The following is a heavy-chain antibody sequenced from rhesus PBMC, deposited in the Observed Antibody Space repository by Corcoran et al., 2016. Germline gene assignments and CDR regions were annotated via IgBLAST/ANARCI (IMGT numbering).Heavy chain of an antibody. CDR1: GYSISSTY. V-gene: IGHV4S14*01. CDR3: ARGGSGYSEFFVAY. J-gene: IGHJ4*01. D-gene: IGHD5-24*01. CDR2: IYGSGGTN. Sequence: QVQLQESGPGLVKPSETLSLTCAVSGYSISSTYWNWIRQPPGKGLEWIGSIYGSGGTNYLNASLKSRFTLSVDPSKTQFSRKLTSVTAADTAVYYCARGGSGYSEFFVAYWGQGVLVTVSS.